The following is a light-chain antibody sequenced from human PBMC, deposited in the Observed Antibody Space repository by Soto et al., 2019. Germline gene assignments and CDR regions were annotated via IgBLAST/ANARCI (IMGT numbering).Light chain of an antibody. CDR1: SSNVGNNY. V-gene: IGLV1-51*01. J-gene: IGLJ3*02. Sequence: QSVLTKPPSVSAAPGQKVTISCSGSSSNVGNNYVSWYQQLPGTAPKLLIYDNNKRPSGIPDRFSGSKSGTSATLGITGLQTGDEADYYCSSYTTSSLWVFGGGTKLTVL. CDR3: SSYTTSSLWV. CDR2: DNN.